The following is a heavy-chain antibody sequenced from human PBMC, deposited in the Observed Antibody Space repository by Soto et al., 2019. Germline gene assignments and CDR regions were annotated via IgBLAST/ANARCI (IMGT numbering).Heavy chain of an antibody. D-gene: IGHD2-21*02. V-gene: IGHV1-46*01. CDR3: ARGGHVVVVTAALDY. Sequence: QVQLMQSGAEVKKPGASVKVSCKASGDTFTDYYIHWVRQAPGQGLEWMGTVNPSGGHTTYAQHCRVRVTMTRDPSTSTLYMELTSLTSDDTAIYYCARGGHVVVVTAALDYWGQGTLVTVSS. J-gene: IGHJ4*02. CDR2: VNPSGGHT. CDR1: GDTFTDYY.